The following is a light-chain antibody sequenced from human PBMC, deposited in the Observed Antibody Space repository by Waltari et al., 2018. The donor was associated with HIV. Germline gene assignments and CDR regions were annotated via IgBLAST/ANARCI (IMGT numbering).Light chain of an antibody. J-gene: IGLJ2*01. V-gene: IGLV1-47*01. CDR2: WNH. CDR3: AAWDDHLDGPVV. CDR1: DSNMRGSL. Sequence: QSVLTQPPSASGTPGQRVTISCSGSDSNMRGSLVYWYHQLPSTASKLLLPWNHQRPSGAPDRLSCSESGSSASLVSTGLRSEAGAEYPCAAWDDHLDGPVVFGGGPNLTVL.